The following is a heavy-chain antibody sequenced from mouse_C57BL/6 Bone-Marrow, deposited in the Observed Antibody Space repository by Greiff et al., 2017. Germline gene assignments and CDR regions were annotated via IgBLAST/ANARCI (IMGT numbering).Heavy chain of an antibody. CDR2: IDPEDGDT. CDR1: GFNIKDYY. D-gene: IGHD1-1*01. J-gene: IGHJ2*01. V-gene: IGHV14-1*01. CDR3: TTVYYDSRGLDY. Sequence: EVQLKQSGAELARPGASVKLSCTASGFNIKDYYMHWVKQRPEQGLEWIGRIDPEDGDTEYAPKFQGKATMTAATSSNPAYLQLSSLTSEETAVYYCTTVYYDSRGLDYWGQGTTLTVSS.